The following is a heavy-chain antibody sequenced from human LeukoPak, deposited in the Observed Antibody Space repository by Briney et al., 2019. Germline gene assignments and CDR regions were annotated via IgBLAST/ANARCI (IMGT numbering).Heavy chain of an antibody. J-gene: IGHJ3*02. Sequence: GGALRLSCAASGFPFNSYVMTWVRQAPGKGLEWVSVISGSGGLTYHADSVKGRFTVSRDNSKNTLYLQMNSLRAEDTAVYSCAKGYYDYIWGSYRSDAFDIWGQGTMVTVSS. CDR3: AKGYYDYIWGSYRSDAFDI. D-gene: IGHD3-16*02. V-gene: IGHV3-23*01. CDR2: ISGSGGLT. CDR1: GFPFNSYV.